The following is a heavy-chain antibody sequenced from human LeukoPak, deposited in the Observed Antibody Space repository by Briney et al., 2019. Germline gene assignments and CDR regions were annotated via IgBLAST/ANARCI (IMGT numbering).Heavy chain of an antibody. Sequence: GGSLRLSCAASGFTFSNNAMSWVRQAPGKGLEWVSAISGSGGSTYYADSVKGRFTISRDNSKNTLYLQMNSLRAEDTAVYYCAKDLRLGELSFDYWGQGTLVTVSS. CDR2: ISGSGGST. V-gene: IGHV3-23*01. J-gene: IGHJ4*02. CDR1: GFTFSNNA. CDR3: AKDLRLGELSFDY. D-gene: IGHD3-16*02.